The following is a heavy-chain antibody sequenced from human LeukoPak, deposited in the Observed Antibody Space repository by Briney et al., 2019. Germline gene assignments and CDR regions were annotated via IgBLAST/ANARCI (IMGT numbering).Heavy chain of an antibody. CDR2: IKQDGSEK. J-gene: IGHJ4*02. CDR3: ARGLDCRSTSCYLDN. Sequence: GGSLRLSCAASGFTFTKYWMTRVRQAPGKGLEWVANIKQDGSEKFYVDSVKGRFTISRDNAKNSLDLQINSLGAEDMAVYYCARGLDCRSTSCYLDNWGQGTLVTVSS. V-gene: IGHV3-7*01. D-gene: IGHD2-2*01. CDR1: GFTFTKYW.